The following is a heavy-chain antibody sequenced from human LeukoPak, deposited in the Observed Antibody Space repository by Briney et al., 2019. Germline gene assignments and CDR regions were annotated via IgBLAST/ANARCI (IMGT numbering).Heavy chain of an antibody. CDR3: ARELAVGASSWYFDL. Sequence: PGGSLRLSCAASGVTLSSYAMSWARQAPGKGLEWVSGISSSGSGGNTYYADSVKGRFTISRDSSKNTLFLHMNTLRAEDTAIYFCARELAVGASSWYFDLWGRGTLVTVSS. CDR1: GVTLSSYA. D-gene: IGHD1-26*01. J-gene: IGHJ2*01. CDR2: ISSSGSGGNT. V-gene: IGHV3-23*01.